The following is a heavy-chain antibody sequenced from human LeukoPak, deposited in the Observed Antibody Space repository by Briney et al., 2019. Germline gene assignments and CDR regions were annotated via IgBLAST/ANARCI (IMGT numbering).Heavy chain of an antibody. D-gene: IGHD6-13*01. J-gene: IGHJ4*02. CDR2: ISDSGGIT. Sequence: PGGSLRLSCAASGFIFSSYAMSWVRQAPGKGLEWVSLISDSGGITSCAGSVKGRFTMSRDNSKNTMYLQMNSLRTEDTAVYYCAPDLRGSAWSLDYWGQGTLVTVSS. V-gene: IGHV3-23*01. CDR1: GFIFSSYA. CDR3: APDLRGSAWSLDY.